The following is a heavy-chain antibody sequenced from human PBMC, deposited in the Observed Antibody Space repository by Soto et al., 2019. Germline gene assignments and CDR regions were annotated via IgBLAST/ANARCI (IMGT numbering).Heavy chain of an antibody. Sequence: ASVKVSCKASGYTFTSYDINWVRQATGQGLEWMGWMNPNSGNTGYAQKFQGRVTMTGNTSISTAYMELSSLRSEDTAVYYCARRDDFWSGDDYYYYMDVWGKGTTVTVSS. V-gene: IGHV1-8*01. CDR2: MNPNSGNT. J-gene: IGHJ6*03. CDR3: ARRDDFWSGDDYYYYMDV. CDR1: GYTFTSYD. D-gene: IGHD3-3*01.